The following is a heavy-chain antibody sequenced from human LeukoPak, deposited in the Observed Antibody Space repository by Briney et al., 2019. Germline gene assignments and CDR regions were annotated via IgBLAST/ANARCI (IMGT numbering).Heavy chain of an antibody. CDR2: IIPIFGTA. J-gene: IGHJ4*02. CDR1: GGTFSSYT. V-gene: IGHV1-69*05. Sequence: ASVKVSCKASGGTFSSYTITWVRQAPGQGLEWMGGIIPIFGTANYAQKFQGRVTITTDESTSTAYMELSSLRSEDTAVYYCARDSHSSGWSYFDYWGQGTLVTVSS. D-gene: IGHD6-19*01. CDR3: ARDSHSSGWSYFDY.